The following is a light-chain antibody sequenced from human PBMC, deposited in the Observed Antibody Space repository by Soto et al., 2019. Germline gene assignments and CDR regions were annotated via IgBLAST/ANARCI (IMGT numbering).Light chain of an antibody. CDR1: NIGSKN. J-gene: IGLJ2*01. CDR3: QVWDRSSDHVV. V-gene: IGLV3-21*04. CDR2: YNS. Sequence: SYELTQPPSVSVAPGKTAMITCGGDNIGSKNVHWYQQKPGQAPVVVINYNSDRPSGIPDRFSGSNSGSTATLTITRVEAGDEADYYCQVWDRSSDHVVFGGGTKLTVL.